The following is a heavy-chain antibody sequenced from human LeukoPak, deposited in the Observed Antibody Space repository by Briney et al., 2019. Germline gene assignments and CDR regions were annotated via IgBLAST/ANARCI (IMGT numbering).Heavy chain of an antibody. D-gene: IGHD6-19*01. J-gene: IGHJ4*02. Sequence: PSETLSLTCTVSGGSLSSYYWSWIRQPPGKGLEGIGYIYYSGSTNYNPSLKSRVTISVDTSKNQFSVTLRSVTAADTAVYSCASYNSGWYYFDYWGQGTLVTVSS. CDR1: GGSLSSYY. V-gene: IGHV4-59*08. CDR3: ASYNSGWYYFDY. CDR2: IYYSGST.